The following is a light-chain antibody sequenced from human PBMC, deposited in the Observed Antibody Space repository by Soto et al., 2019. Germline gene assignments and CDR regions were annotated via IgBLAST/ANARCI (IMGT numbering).Light chain of an antibody. CDR1: QNISNY. V-gene: IGKV1-39*01. CDR3: QQSYITPYT. Sequence: DIQMTQSPSSLSASLGDRVTITCRASQNISNYLSWYQRKPGKAPNLLIYAAFGLQSGVPSRFSGSGSGTDFTLTINSLQPEDFATYYCQQSYITPYTFGQGTKLDIK. J-gene: IGKJ2*01. CDR2: AAF.